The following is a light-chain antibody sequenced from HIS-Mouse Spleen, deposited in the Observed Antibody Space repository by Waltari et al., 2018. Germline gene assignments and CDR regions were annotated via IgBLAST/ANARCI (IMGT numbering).Light chain of an antibody. V-gene: IGLV6-57*04. J-gene: IGLJ2*01. Sequence: NFMLTQPHSVSESPGKTVTISCTRSSGSIASNYVQGYQQRPGSAPTTVIYEDNQRPSGVPARFSGSIDSSSNSASLTISGLKTEDEADYYCQSYDSSNVVFGGGTKLTVL. CDR3: QSYDSSNVV. CDR2: EDN. CDR1: SGSIASNY.